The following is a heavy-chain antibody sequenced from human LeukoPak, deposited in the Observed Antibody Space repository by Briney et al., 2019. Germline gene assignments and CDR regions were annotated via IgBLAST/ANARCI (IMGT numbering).Heavy chain of an antibody. V-gene: IGHV4-34*01. CDR1: GGSFSGYY. D-gene: IGHD6-19*01. CDR2: INHSGST. Sequence: SETLSLTCAVYGGSFSGYYWSWIRQPPGRGLEWIGEINHSGSTNYNPSLKSRVTISVDTSKNQFSLKLSSVTAADTAVYYCARGTQWLVLGLYYFDYWGQGTLVTVSS. CDR3: ARGTQWLVLGLYYFDY. J-gene: IGHJ4*02.